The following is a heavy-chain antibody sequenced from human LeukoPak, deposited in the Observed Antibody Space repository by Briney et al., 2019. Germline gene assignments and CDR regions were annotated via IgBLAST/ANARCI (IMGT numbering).Heavy chain of an antibody. J-gene: IGHJ4*02. CDR3: ARGPDICTKGVCYGFSDY. CDR1: GFTFSSYE. D-gene: IGHD2-8*01. CDR2: ISSSGSTI. Sequence: QPGGSLRLSCAASGFTFSSYEMNWVRQAPGKGLEWVSYISSSGSTIYYADSVKGRFTISRDNAKNSLYLQMNSLRAEDTAVYYCARGPDICTKGVCYGFSDYWGQGTLVTVSS. V-gene: IGHV3-48*03.